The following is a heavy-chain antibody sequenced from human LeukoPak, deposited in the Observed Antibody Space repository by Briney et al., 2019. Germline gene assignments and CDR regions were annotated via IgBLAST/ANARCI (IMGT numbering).Heavy chain of an antibody. Sequence: TGGSLRLSCAASGVTFSSSWMYWVRQAPGKGLVWVSGINSDESITTYADSVKGRFTISRDNAKNTLYLQMNSLRAEDTAVYYCARGLVPGFLDYWGQGTPVTVSS. J-gene: IGHJ4*02. CDR1: GVTFSSSW. CDR3: ARGLVPGFLDY. D-gene: IGHD3/OR15-3a*01. CDR2: INSDESIT. V-gene: IGHV3-74*01.